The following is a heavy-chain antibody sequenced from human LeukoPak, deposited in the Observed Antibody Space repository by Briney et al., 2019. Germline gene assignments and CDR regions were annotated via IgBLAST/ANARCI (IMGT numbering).Heavy chain of an antibody. CDR2: ISAYNGNT. D-gene: IGHD2-21*02. V-gene: IGHV1-18*01. Sequence: ASVKVSCKASGYTFTSYGISWVRQAPGQGLEWMGWISAYNGNTNYAQKLQGRVTMTTDTSTSTAYMELRSLRSDDTAVYYCARVYSMVTAKSPIDYWGRGTLVTVSS. J-gene: IGHJ4*02. CDR3: ARVYSMVTAKSPIDY. CDR1: GYTFTSYG.